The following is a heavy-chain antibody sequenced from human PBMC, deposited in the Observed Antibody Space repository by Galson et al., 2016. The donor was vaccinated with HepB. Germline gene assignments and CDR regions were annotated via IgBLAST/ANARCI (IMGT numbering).Heavy chain of an antibody. Sequence: SLRLSCAASGFTFSFYSMNWVRQAPGKGLEWVASISSSTTYIYYAASVKGRFTISRDNAKNSLYLQTNGLRVEDTAEYYCARDGFWSGLGYYYYGMDVWGQGTTVTVS. CDR3: ARDGFWSGLGYYYYGMDV. D-gene: IGHD3-3*01. J-gene: IGHJ6*02. CDR1: GFTFSFYS. CDR2: ISSSTTYI. V-gene: IGHV3-21*01.